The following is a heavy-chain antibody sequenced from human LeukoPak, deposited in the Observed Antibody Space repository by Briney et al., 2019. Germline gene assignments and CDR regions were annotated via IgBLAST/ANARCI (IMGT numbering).Heavy chain of an antibody. CDR1: GFTFSNYA. J-gene: IGHJ3*02. V-gene: IGHV3-23*01. CDR3: AKPITMIDHDAFDI. CDR2: CGTSPDA. Sequence: PGGSLRLSCAASGFTFSNYAMNWVRQAPGRGLEWVSACGTSPDAYYADSVRGRFTISRDNGRSMVFLQMNTLRAEDTAVYYCAKPITMIDHDAFDIWGQGTMVTVSS. D-gene: IGHD3-22*01.